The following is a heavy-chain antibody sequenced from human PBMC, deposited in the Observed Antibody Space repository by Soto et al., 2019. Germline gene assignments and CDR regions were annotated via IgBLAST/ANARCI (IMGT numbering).Heavy chain of an antibody. CDR2: ISAYNSNT. J-gene: IGHJ5*02. CDR1: GYTFTSYG. CDR3: ARDLHIVLMVYEGPFDP. D-gene: IGHD2-8*01. V-gene: IGHV1-18*04. Sequence: ASVKVSCKASGYTFTSYGISWVRQAPGQGLEWMGWISAYNSNTNYAQKLQGRVTMTTDTSTSTAYMELRSLRSDDTAVYYCARDLHIVLMVYEGPFDPWGQGTLVTVSS.